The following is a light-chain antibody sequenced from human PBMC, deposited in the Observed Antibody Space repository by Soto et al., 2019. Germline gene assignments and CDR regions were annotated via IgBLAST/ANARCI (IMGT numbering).Light chain of an antibody. J-gene: IGLJ3*02. Sequence: NFMLTQPHSVSESPGKTVTISCTRSSGNIASYFVQWYQQRPGSAPTTVIYEDNRRPSGVPDRFSGSVDSSSNSASLTISGLKTEDEADYYCQSYDVNDHEVFGGGTKLTVL. V-gene: IGLV6-57*04. CDR2: EDN. CDR1: SGNIASYF. CDR3: QSYDVNDHEV.